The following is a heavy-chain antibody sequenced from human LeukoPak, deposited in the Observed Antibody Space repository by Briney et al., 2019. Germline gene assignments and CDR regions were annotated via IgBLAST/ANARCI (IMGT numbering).Heavy chain of an antibody. J-gene: IGHJ3*02. V-gene: IGHV4-59*11. CDR1: GGSISSHC. D-gene: IGHD1-26*01. CDR2: VFNSGTT. CDR3: ARRFRVGDIHVDAFDM. Sequence: SETLSLTCTVSGGSISSHCWSWIRQPPGRGLEWIGYVFNSGTTDQNPSLKGRVTISLDTSKNHVSLSLTSVTAADTALYYCARRFRVGDIHVDAFDMWGQGTMVTVSS.